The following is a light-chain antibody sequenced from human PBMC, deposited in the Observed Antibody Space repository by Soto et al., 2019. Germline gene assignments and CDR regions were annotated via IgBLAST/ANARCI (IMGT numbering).Light chain of an antibody. CDR2: DAS. J-gene: IGKJ1*01. V-gene: IGKV1-5*01. Sequence: DIPMTQSPSTLSASVGDRVTITCRASQTISNWLAWYQQKPGKAPKLLIYDASTLESGVPSTFSGSGSGTEFTLTISSLQPDDFATYDCQQYNSYSWTFGQGTKVEIK. CDR1: QTISNW. CDR3: QQYNSYSWT.